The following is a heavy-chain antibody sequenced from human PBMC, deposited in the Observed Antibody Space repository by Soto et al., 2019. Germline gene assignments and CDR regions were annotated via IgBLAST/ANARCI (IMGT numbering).Heavy chain of an antibody. CDR2: IYYSGST. CDR1: GGSISSYY. CDR3: ARNKYYYDSSGYPYYFYY. D-gene: IGHD3-22*01. V-gene: IGHV4-59*08. J-gene: IGHJ4*02. Sequence: PSETLSLTCTVSGGSISSYYWSWIRQPPGKGLEWIGYIYYSGSTNYNPSLKSRVTISVDTSKNQFSLKLSSVTAADTAVYYCARNKYYYDSSGYPYYFYYWGQGNLVTVSS.